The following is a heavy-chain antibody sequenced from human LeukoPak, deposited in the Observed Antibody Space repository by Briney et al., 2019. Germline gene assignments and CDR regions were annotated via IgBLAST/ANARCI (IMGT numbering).Heavy chain of an antibody. CDR1: GGSISSSSYY. Sequence: ASETLSLTCTVSGGSISSSSYYWGWIRQPPGKGLEWIGSIYYSGSTYYNPSLKSRVTISVDTSKNQFSLKLSSVTAADTAVYYCARHLRRLQLRPYFGYWGQGTLVTVSS. D-gene: IGHD5-18*01. CDR2: IYYSGST. CDR3: ARHLRRLQLRPYFGY. J-gene: IGHJ4*02. V-gene: IGHV4-39*01.